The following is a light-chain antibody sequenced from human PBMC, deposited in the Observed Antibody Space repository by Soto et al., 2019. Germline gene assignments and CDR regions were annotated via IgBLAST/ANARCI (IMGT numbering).Light chain of an antibody. Sequence: QSALTQPVSVSGSPGQSITISCTGTSSDVGGYNYVSWYQQHPGKAPKLMIYDVSNRPSGVSNRFSGSKSGNTASLTISGLQAEDEADYYCSSYTSSSTLYVFGTGTQLTVL. CDR3: SSYTSSSTLYV. CDR2: DVS. CDR1: SSDVGGYNY. V-gene: IGLV2-14*01. J-gene: IGLJ1*01.